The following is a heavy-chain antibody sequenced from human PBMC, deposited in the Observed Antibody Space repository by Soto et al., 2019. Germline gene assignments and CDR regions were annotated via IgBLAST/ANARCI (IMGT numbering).Heavy chain of an antibody. Sequence: PSETLSLTSTVSDGSIRSYYWSWIRQPPGRGLEWIGHIYNSGSPNYNPSLKSRVTISLDTSKNQFSLKLSSVTAADTAVYYCARGTQGGYCSGGSCYSENDSWGQGALVTVSS. CDR1: DGSIRSYY. D-gene: IGHD2-15*01. CDR3: ARGTQGGYCSGGSCYSENDS. V-gene: IGHV4-59*01. CDR2: IYNSGSP. J-gene: IGHJ4*02.